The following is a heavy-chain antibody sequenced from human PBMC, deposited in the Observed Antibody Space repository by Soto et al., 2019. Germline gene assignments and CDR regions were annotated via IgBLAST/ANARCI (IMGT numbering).Heavy chain of an antibody. CDR2: IYYSGST. CDR1: GGSISSYY. V-gene: IGHV4-59*01. CDR3: ARGGDYGLYYFDY. D-gene: IGHD4-17*01. J-gene: IGHJ4*02. Sequence: SETLSLTCTVSGGSISSYYWGWIRQPPGKGLEWIGYIYYSGSTNYNPSLKSRVTISVDTSKNQFSLKLSSVTAADTAVYYCARGGDYGLYYFDYWGQGTLVTVSS.